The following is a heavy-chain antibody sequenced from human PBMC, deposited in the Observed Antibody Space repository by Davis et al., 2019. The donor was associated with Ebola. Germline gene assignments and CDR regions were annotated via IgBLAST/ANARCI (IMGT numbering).Heavy chain of an antibody. D-gene: IGHD4/OR15-4a*01. V-gene: IGHV4-59*08. J-gene: IGHJ4*02. CDR3: ARSYGAAPFDY. CDR2: IYYSGST. CDR1: GGSISPYY. Sequence: MPSETLSLTCTVSGGSISPYYWSWIRQPPGKGLEWIGYIYYSGSTKYNLSLKGRVAISVDTSKNQFSLKLSSVTAADTVVYYCARSYGAAPFDYWGQGTLVTVSS.